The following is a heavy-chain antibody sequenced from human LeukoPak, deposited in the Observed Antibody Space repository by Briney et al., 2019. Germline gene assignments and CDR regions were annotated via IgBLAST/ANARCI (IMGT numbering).Heavy chain of an antibody. CDR1: GGSISSSSYY. CDR2: IYYSGST. J-gene: IGHJ4*02. Sequence: SETLSLTCTVSGGSISSSSYYWGWIRQPPGKGLEWIGSIYYSGSTYYNPSLKSRVTISVDTSKNQFSLKLSSVTAADTAVYYCARHLSSSAYYDFWSGYYLDYWGQGTLVTVSS. D-gene: IGHD3-3*01. V-gene: IGHV4-39*01. CDR3: ARHLSSSAYYDFWSGYYLDY.